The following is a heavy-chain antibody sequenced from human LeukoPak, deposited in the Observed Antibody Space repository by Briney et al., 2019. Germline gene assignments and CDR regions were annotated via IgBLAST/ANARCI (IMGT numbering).Heavy chain of an antibody. J-gene: IGHJ4*02. Sequence: GASVKVSCKASGYTFTGYYLHWVRQAPGQGLEWMGWINPDSGGTNYAQKFQGRVTMTRDTSISTAYMELSRLRSDDTAVYYCARRLPGTWLRSFGYWGQGTLVTVSS. CDR1: GYTFTGYY. D-gene: IGHD3-16*01. CDR2: INPDSGGT. CDR3: ARRLPGTWLRSFGY. V-gene: IGHV1-2*02.